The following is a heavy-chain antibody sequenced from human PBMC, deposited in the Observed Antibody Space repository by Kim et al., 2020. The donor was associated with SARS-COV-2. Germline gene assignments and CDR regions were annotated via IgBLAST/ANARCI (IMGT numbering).Heavy chain of an antibody. CDR2: IYYSGST. J-gene: IGHJ5*02. Sequence: SETLSLTCTVSGGSISSGGYYWSWIRQHPGKGLEWIGYIYYSGSTYYNPSLKSRVTISVDTSKNQFSLKLSSVTAADTAVYYCASRERGQGGIDPWGQGTLVTVSS. CDR1: GGSISSGGYY. D-gene: IGHD1-26*01. V-gene: IGHV4-31*03. CDR3: ASRERGQGGIDP.